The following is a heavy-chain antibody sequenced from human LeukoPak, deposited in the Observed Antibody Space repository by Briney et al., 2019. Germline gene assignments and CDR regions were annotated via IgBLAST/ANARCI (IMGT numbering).Heavy chain of an antibody. V-gene: IGHV4-59*01. Sequence: SETLSLTCSVSDGSINSYYWNWIRRPPGKGLEWIGYIYYNGNTNYSPSLKSRVTMSVDTSKNLFSLKVSSVTAADTAVYYCARSQNYYGSGDYWSQGTLVTVSS. CDR2: IYYNGNT. CDR1: DGSINSYY. D-gene: IGHD3-10*01. CDR3: ARSQNYYGSGDY. J-gene: IGHJ4*02.